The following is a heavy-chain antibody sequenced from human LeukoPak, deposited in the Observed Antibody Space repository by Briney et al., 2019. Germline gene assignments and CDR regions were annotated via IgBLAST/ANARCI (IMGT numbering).Heavy chain of an antibody. J-gene: IGHJ4*02. D-gene: IGHD1-14*01. CDR2: IYTSGST. Sequence: PSETLSLTCTVSGGPISSLYWSWIRQPAGKGLEWIGRIYTSGSTNYNPSLKSRVTMSVDTSKNQFSLKLSSVTAADTAVYYCARYFSTTWAAFDYWGEGTLVTVSS. CDR1: GGPISSLY. CDR3: ARYFSTTWAAFDY. V-gene: IGHV4-4*07.